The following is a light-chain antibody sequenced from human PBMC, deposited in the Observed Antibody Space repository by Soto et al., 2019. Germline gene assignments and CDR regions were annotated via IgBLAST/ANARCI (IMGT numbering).Light chain of an antibody. Sequence: QSVLTQPASVSGSLGQSITLSCTGSGGDIGAYNYVPWYQQHPGKAPKLIIYGVTHRPSGVSSRFSASKSAYTASLTISALQAEDEADYYCAAWDDSLNALFGTGTKVTVL. CDR3: AAWDDSLNAL. CDR1: GGDIGAYNY. V-gene: IGLV2-14*01. J-gene: IGLJ1*01. CDR2: GVT.